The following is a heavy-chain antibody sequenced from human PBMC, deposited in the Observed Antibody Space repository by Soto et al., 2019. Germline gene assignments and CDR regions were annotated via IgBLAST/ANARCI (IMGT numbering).Heavy chain of an antibody. CDR1: GFNFYDAW. V-gene: IGHV3-15*07. Sequence: GGSLRLSCAASGFNFYDAWMNWVRQAPGKGLEWVARIKKRSDGGTIDYAAPVKGRFTISRDDSKGTLFLQMNSLKTEDTGVYYCTANADFDYWGQGTVVTVSS. J-gene: IGHJ4*02. CDR3: TANADFDY. CDR2: IKKRSDGGTI.